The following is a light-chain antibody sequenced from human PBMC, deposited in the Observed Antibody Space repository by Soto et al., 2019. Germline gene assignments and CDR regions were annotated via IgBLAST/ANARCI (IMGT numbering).Light chain of an antibody. Sequence: EIQMTQSPSSVSGSVGDRFTITFRASQTISSWLAWYQQKPGKAPKLLIYKASTLKSGVPSRFSGSGSGTEFTLTISSLQPDDFATYYCQHYNSYSEAFGQGTKVDI. CDR1: QTISSW. CDR3: QHYNSYSEA. J-gene: IGKJ1*01. CDR2: KAS. V-gene: IGKV1-5*03.